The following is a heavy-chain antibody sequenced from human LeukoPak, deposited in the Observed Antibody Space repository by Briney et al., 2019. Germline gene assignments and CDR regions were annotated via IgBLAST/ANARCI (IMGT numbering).Heavy chain of an antibody. CDR2: INHSGST. V-gene: IGHV4-34*01. Sequence: SETLSLTCAVYGGSFSGYYWSWIRQPPGKGLEWIGEINHSGSTNYNPSLKRRVTISVDTSKNQFSLKLSSVTAADTAVYYCARGVRGRYFDWLFKYYFDYWGQGTLVTVSS. D-gene: IGHD3-9*01. J-gene: IGHJ4*02. CDR1: GGSFSGYY. CDR3: ARGVRGRYFDWLFKYYFDY.